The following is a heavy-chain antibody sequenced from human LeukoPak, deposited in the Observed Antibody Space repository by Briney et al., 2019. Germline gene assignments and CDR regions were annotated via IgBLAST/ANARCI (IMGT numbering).Heavy chain of an antibody. Sequence: GGSLRLSCAASGFTFSSYAMHWVRQAPGKGLEWVAVISYDGSNKYYADSAKGRFTISRDNSKNTLYLQMNSLRAEDTAVYYCARAQWEWELLTYNWFDPWGQGTLVTVSS. CDR1: GFTFSSYA. J-gene: IGHJ5*02. D-gene: IGHD1-26*01. CDR2: ISYDGSNK. V-gene: IGHV3-30*04. CDR3: ARAQWEWELLTYNWFDP.